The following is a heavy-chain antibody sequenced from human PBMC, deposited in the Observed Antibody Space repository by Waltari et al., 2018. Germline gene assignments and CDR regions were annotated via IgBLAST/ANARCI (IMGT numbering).Heavy chain of an antibody. CDR1: GYSLSSGSY. V-gene: IGHV4-38-2*01. Sequence: QVQLQESGPGLVKPSATLSLTCAASGYSLSSGSYWGWIRQPPGKGLEWIGNIYHNGSTYYNPSLKSRVTISVDTSKNQFSLKLSSVTAADTAVYYCARVPMVRGVLAFMDVWGQGTTVTVSS. CDR3: ARVPMVRGVLAFMDV. CDR2: IYHNGST. J-gene: IGHJ6*02. D-gene: IGHD3-10*01.